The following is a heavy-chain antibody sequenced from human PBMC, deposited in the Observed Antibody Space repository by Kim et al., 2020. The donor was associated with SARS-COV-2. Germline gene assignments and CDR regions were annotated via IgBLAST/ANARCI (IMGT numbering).Heavy chain of an antibody. CDR2: IIPSLGTT. D-gene: IGHD2-15*01. V-gene: IGHV1-69*13. CDR1: GGTFSDFA. J-gene: IGHJ2*01. Sequence: SVKVSCRASGGTFSDFALSWVRQAPGQGPEWLGGIIPSLGTTNVPQKFQGRVTVTADESTSTAYMELSRLTSDDTAVYYCARDIVTVTTLGYFDLWGR. CDR3: ARDIVTVTTLGYFDL.